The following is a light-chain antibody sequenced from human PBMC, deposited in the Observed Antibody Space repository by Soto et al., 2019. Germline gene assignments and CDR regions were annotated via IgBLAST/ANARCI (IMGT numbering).Light chain of an antibody. CDR2: SAS. J-gene: IGKJ4*01. CDR1: QDINVY. Sequence: DVQMTHSPSSVSASIGDTVTITCRASQDINVYLNWYQQKPGEVSKHVIYSASTLHSGVPSRFTGSGSETEFTLTISSLQPDDFATYYCQPYNTHSTSGGGTKA. V-gene: IGKV1-39*01. CDR3: QPYNTHST.